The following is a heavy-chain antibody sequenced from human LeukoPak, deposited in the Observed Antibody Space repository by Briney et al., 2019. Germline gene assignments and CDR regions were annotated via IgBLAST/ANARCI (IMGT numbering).Heavy chain of an antibody. CDR3: ARQKSVTTGEFDY. D-gene: IGHD4-17*01. J-gene: IGHJ4*02. CDR2: IYYSGST. Sequence: SGGXXSSRXXXXXXXRXPXXXGLXWIGNIYYSGSTYYNPSLKSRVTISVDTSKNQFSLKLSSVTAADTAVYYCARQKSVTTGEFDYWGQGTLVTVSS. CDR1: GGXXSSRXXX. V-gene: IGHV4-39*07.